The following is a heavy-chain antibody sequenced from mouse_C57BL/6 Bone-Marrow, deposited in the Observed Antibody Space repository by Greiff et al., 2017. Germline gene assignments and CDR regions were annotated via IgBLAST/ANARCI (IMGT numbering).Heavy chain of an antibody. CDR3: ARELRYSLYYCDY. J-gene: IGHJ2*01. Sequence: QVQLKQPGAELVRPGSSVKLSCKASGYTFPSYWMHWMKQRPIPGLEWIGNLAPSDSESPSNQKFKDKATLTVEKSSSTAYIQLSSLTSEYSAVYYGARELRYSLYYCDYWGQGTTRTGPS. V-gene: IGHV1-52*01. D-gene: IGHD1-1*01. CDR2: LAPSDSES. CDR1: GYTFPSYW.